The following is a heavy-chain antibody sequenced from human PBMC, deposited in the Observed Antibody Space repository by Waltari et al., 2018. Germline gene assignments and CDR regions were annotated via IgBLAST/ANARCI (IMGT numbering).Heavy chain of an antibody. CDR1: GGTFSSYA. Sequence: QVQLVQSGAEVKKPGSSVKVSCKASGGTFSSYAISWVRQAPGPGLEWMGGIIPIFGTANYEKKCQGRVTITADESTSTAYMELSSLRSEDTAVYYCARGGLGCGDPGDYYYYGMDVWGQGTTVTVSS. D-gene: IGHD3-10*01. V-gene: IGHV1-69*01. CDR2: IIPIFGTA. CDR3: ARGGLGCGDPGDYYYYGMDV. J-gene: IGHJ6*02.